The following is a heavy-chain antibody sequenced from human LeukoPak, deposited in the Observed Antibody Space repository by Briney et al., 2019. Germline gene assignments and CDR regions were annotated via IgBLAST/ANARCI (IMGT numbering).Heavy chain of an antibody. Sequence: SVKVSCKASGGTFSSYSISWVRQAPGQGPDWLGRITPNLAITDYAQKFRGRVTLTADKSTSTVYMELGSLTSEDTAAYYCAKDSALRCSSTSCYFDYWGQGTLVTVSS. V-gene: IGHV1-69*04. J-gene: IGHJ4*02. CDR1: GGTFSSYS. CDR2: ITPNLAIT. CDR3: AKDSALRCSSTSCYFDY. D-gene: IGHD2-2*01.